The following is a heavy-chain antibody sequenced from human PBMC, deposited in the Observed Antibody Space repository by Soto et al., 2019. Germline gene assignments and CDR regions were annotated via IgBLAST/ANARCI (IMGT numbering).Heavy chain of an antibody. CDR1: GFTFGVHY. J-gene: IGHJ6*02. Sequence: GGSLRLSCVASGFTFGVHYMSWIRQAPGKGLEWISYISDSGTTINYASSVTGRFTISRDNAKNSLYLQMDSLRAEDTAVYYCARDRQTSTYVGLNVSGQGTRVTVSS. D-gene: IGHD3-16*01. CDR2: ISDSGTTI. CDR3: ARDRQTSTYVGLNV. V-gene: IGHV3-11*01.